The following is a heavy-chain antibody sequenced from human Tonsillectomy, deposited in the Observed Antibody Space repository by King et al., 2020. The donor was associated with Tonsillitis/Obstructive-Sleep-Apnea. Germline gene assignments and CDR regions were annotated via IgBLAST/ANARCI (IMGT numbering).Heavy chain of an antibody. CDR3: ARGYYDFWSGYPRVSYFDY. D-gene: IGHD3-3*01. J-gene: IGHJ4*02. Sequence: VQLQESGPGLVKPSETLSLTCTVSGGSISSYYWSWIRQPPGKGLEWIGYIYYSGSTNYNPSLKSRVTISVDTSKNQFSLKLSSVTAADTAVYYCARGYYDFWSGYPRVSYFDYWGQGTLVTVSS. CDR1: GGSISSYY. V-gene: IGHV4-59*01. CDR2: IYYSGST.